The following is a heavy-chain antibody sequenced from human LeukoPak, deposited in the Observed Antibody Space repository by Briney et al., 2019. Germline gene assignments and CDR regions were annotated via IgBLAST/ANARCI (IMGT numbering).Heavy chain of an antibody. D-gene: IGHD3-16*02. J-gene: IGHJ4*02. CDR1: GGSISSYY. Sequence: SETLSLTCTVSGGSISSYYWSWIRQPPGKGLEWIGYIYYSGSTNYNPSLKGRVTISVDTSKNQFSLKLSSVTAADTAVYYCARERLDDYVWGSYRYTATYYFDYWGQGTLVTVSS. CDR3: ARERLDDYVWGSYRYTATYYFDY. V-gene: IGHV4-59*01. CDR2: IYYSGST.